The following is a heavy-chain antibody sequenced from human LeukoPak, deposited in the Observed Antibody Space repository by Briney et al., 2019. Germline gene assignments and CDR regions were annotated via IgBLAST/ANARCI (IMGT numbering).Heavy chain of an antibody. CDR2: IKQDGSEK. CDR1: GFTFSSYW. Sequence: GGSLRLSCAASGFTFSSYWMSWVRQAPGKGLEWVAKIKQDGSEKYYVDSVKGRFTISRDNAKNSLYLQMNSLRAEDTAVYYCARDLATKNYYYMDVWGKGTTVTVSS. J-gene: IGHJ6*03. CDR3: ARDLATKNYYYMDV. D-gene: IGHD5-12*01. V-gene: IGHV3-7*01.